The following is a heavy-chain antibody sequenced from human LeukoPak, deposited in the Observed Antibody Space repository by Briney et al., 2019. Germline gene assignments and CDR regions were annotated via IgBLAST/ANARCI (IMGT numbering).Heavy chain of an antibody. CDR2: TSPNTGYI. CDR3: ATSRYCSNGVCPFDY. CDR1: GYTFTSYD. J-gene: IGHJ4*02. D-gene: IGHD2-8*01. Sequence: ASVKVSCKTSGYTFTSYDMNWVRQAAGQGLEWMGWTSPNTGYIYYARKFQGRMTMATNTATRTVYMELSSLRSEDTAVYYCATSRYCSNGVCPFDYWGQGTPVTVSS. V-gene: IGHV1-8*01.